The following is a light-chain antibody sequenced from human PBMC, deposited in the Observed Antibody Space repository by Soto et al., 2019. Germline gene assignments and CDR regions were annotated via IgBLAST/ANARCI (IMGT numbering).Light chain of an antibody. V-gene: IGKV3-20*01. CDR2: GAS. Sequence: EIVLTQSPGTLSLSPGERATLSCRASQSVRSSYLAWYQQKPGQAPRLLIYGASSRATGIPYRFSGTGSGTDFTLTIGRLEPEDFAVYYCQQYGVSPYTFGQGTKLGIK. CDR3: QQYGVSPYT. J-gene: IGKJ2*01. CDR1: QSVRSSY.